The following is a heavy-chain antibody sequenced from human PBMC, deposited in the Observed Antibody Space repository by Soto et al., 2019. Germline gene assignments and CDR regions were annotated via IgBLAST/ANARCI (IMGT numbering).Heavy chain of an antibody. CDR2: IYYSGST. CDR3: ARHGGVDYYGSGSYYNWFDP. CDR1: GGSISSYY. Sequence: SETLSLTCTVSGGSISSYYWSWIRQPPGKGLEWIGYIYYSGSTNYNPSLKSRVTISVDTSKNQFSLKLSSVTAADTAVYYCARHGGVDYYGSGSYYNWFDPWGQGTLVTVSS. V-gene: IGHV4-59*08. D-gene: IGHD3-10*01. J-gene: IGHJ5*02.